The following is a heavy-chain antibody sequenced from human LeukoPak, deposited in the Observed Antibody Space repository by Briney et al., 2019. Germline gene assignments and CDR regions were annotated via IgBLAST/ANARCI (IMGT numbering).Heavy chain of an antibody. CDR2: IKQDGSEK. V-gene: IGHV3-7*04. Sequence: GGSLRLSCAASGFTFRSYWMSWVRQAPAKGLEWVATIKQDGSEKYYVDSVKGRFTISRDNAKNSLYLQMNSLRAEDTAVYYCAREYYYGSGSYYNGYWGQGTLVTVSS. J-gene: IGHJ4*02. CDR3: AREYYYGSGSYYNGY. CDR1: GFTFRSYW. D-gene: IGHD3-10*01.